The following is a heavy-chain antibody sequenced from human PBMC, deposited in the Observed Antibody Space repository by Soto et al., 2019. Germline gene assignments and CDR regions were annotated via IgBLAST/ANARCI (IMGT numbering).Heavy chain of an antibody. CDR1: GASISGHF. CDR3: AINADV. CDR2: IYNSGS. Sequence: SETLSLTCAVSGASISGHFWSWIRQPPGKGLEWIAYIYNSGSSYNPSLKSRVTISVDTSKNQLSLKLSSVIAADSAVYYCAINADVWGQGTTVTVSS. V-gene: IGHV4-59*08. J-gene: IGHJ6*02.